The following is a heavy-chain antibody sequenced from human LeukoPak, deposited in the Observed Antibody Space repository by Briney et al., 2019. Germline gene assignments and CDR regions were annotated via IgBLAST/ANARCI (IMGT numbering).Heavy chain of an antibody. CDR2: IYHSGST. CDR1: GYSISSGYY. J-gene: IGHJ5*02. D-gene: IGHD2-2*01. V-gene: IGHV4-38-2*01. Sequence: SETLSLNCAVSGYSISSGYYWGWIRQPPGKGLEWIGSIYHSGSTYYNPSLKSQVTISVDTSKDQFSLKLSSVAAADPAVYYCARPEIVVVPAAMPGWFDPWGQGTLVTVSS. CDR3: ARPEIVVVPAAMPGWFDP.